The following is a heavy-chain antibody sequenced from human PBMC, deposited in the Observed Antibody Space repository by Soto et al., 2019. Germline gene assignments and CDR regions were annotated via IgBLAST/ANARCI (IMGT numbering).Heavy chain of an antibody. CDR1: GFTFTRYS. J-gene: IGHJ4*02. Sequence: GGSLRLSCAASGFTFTRYSMNWVRQAPGKGLEWVSSISSTTNYIYYADSMKGRFTVSRDNAKNSVYLEMNSLSAEDTALYYCARESEDLTSNFDYRGQGTLVTVSS. CDR3: ARESEDLTSNFDY. CDR2: ISSTTNYI. V-gene: IGHV3-21*01.